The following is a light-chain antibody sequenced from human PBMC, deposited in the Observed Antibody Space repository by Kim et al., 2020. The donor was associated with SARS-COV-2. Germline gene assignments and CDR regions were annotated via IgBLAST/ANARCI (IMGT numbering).Light chain of an antibody. Sequence: GQSITISCTGTSSDVGGHNTVSWYQQHPGKVPKVIIYNVNQRPSGVSNRISGSKSGNTASLTISGLQAEDEADYYCSSYTLSQTYVFGTGTKVTVL. V-gene: IGLV2-14*04. J-gene: IGLJ1*01. CDR3: SSYTLSQTYV. CDR2: NVN. CDR1: SSDVGGHNT.